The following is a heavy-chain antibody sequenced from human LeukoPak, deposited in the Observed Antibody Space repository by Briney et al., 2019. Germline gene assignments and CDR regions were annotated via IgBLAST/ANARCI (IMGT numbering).Heavy chain of an antibody. Sequence: GGSLRLSCAASGFTFSSNWMHWVRQGPGKGLGWGSRINPDGSRTDYAESVKGRFTISRDNAKNTLSLEMNSLGDEDTAVYYCSRDFNGRNDFWGQGTLVTVSS. CDR3: SRDFNGRNDF. CDR2: INPDGSRT. J-gene: IGHJ4*02. D-gene: IGHD1-14*01. V-gene: IGHV3-74*01. CDR1: GFTFSSNW.